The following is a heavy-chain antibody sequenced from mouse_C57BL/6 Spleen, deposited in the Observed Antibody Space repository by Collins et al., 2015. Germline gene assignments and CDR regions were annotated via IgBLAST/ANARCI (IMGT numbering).Heavy chain of an antibody. V-gene: IGHV1S53*02. CDR2: ISPGNGDI. J-gene: IGHJ1*01. CDR1: GYTFTDHA. D-gene: IGHD1-2*01. Sequence: QVQLQQSGAELMKPGASVKIPCKASGYTFTDHAIHWVKQKPEQGLEWIGYISPGNGDIKYNEKFKGKATLTADKSSSTAYMQLNSLTSEDSAVYFCIHYYGYWYFDVWGAGTTVTVSS. CDR3: IHYYGYWYFDV.